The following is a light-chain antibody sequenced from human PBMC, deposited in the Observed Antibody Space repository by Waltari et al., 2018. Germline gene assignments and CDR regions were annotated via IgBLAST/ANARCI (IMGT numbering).Light chain of an antibody. J-gene: IGKJ1*01. CDR1: KSLVHSDGNTY. CDR3: QQGINRPWT. CDR2: RVS. Sequence: DGVMTQSPLSLPVTLGQAPSLPCRSRKSLVHSDGNTYLNWFQQKPGHSPKRLIYRVSSRESGVPDRFSGSGSVTDFTLNISSVEAEDVAIYYCQQGINRPWTFGQGTRVESK. V-gene: IGKV2-30*02.